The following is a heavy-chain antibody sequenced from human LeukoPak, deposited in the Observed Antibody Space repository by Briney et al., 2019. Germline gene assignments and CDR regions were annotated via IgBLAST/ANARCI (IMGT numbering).Heavy chain of an antibody. D-gene: IGHD3-10*01. CDR1: GFTFSSYD. Sequence: PGRSLRLSCAASGFTFSSYDMHWVRQAPGKGLEWVAVISYDGSNKYYADSVKGRFTISRDNSKNTLYLQMNSLRAEDTAVYYCARDFGLSIWYFDLWGRGTLVTVSS. J-gene: IGHJ2*01. CDR3: ARDFGLSIWYFDL. CDR2: ISYDGSNK. V-gene: IGHV3-30*03.